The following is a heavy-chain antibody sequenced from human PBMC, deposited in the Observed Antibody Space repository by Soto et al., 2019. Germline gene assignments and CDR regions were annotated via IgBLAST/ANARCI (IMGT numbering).Heavy chain of an antibody. CDR1: GFTVSSNY. Sequence: EVQLVESGGGLVQPGGSLRLSCAASGFTVSSNYMSWVRQAQGKELEWVSVIYSGGGTYYADSVKGRFTISRHNSKNTLYRKMYSLRAEDTAVYYCAREWLDHDAFDIWCQRTMVTVSS. CDR3: AREWLDHDAFDI. V-gene: IGHV3-53*04. J-gene: IGHJ3*02. CDR2: IYSGGGT. D-gene: IGHD6-19*01.